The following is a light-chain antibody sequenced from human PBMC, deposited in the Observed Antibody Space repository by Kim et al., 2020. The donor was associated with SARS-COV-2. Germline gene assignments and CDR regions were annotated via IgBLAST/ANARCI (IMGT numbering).Light chain of an antibody. CDR3: AAWDDSLSGHWV. J-gene: IGLJ3*02. V-gene: IGLV1-47*01. CDR1: SSNIGSNY. Sequence: QRVTISFSGSSSNIGSNYVYWYQQLPGTAPKLLIYRNNQRPSGVPDRFSGSKSGTSASLAISGLRSEGEADYYCAAWDDSLSGHWVFGGGTQLTVL. CDR2: RNN.